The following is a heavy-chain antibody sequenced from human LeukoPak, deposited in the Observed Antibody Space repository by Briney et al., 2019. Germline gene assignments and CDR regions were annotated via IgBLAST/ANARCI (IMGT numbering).Heavy chain of an antibody. D-gene: IGHD3-16*02. V-gene: IGHV4-59*01. J-gene: IGHJ4*02. CDR2: IYYSGSI. CDR1: GGSISSYY. Sequence: SETLSLTCTVSGGSISSYYWSWIRQPPGKGLEWIGYIYYSGSINYNPSLKSRVTISVDTSKNQFSLKLSSVTAADTAVYYCARESRVGDYVWGSYRLLDYWGQGTLVTVSS. CDR3: ARESRVGDYVWGSYRLLDY.